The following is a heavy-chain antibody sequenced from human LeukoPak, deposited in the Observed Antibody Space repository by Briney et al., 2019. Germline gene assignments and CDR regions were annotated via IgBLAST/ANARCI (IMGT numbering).Heavy chain of an antibody. V-gene: IGHV4-59*01. CDR2: IYYSGST. CDR1: GASISSYY. J-gene: IGHJ4*02. Sequence: SETLSLTCTVPGASISSYYWSWIRQPPGKGLEWIASIYYSGSTKYNPSLKSRLTISADTSKDQFSLRLSSVTAADTAVYYCARGGKYTSGLFDYWGQGTLVTVSS. CDR3: ARGGKYTSGLFDY. D-gene: IGHD6-19*01.